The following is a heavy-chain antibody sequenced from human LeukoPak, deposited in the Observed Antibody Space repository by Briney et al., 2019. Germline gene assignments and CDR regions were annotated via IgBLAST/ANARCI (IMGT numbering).Heavy chain of an antibody. V-gene: IGHV3-23*01. CDR2: XXGSGGST. Sequence: GGSLRLSCAASGFTFSSYAMSWVRQAPGKGLXXXXXXXGSGGSTYYADSVKGRFTISRDNSKNTLYLQMNSLRAEDTAVYYCAKDRVEYSSSSEYFDYWGQGTLVAVSS. D-gene: IGHD6-6*01. CDR3: AKDRVEYSSSSEYFDY. J-gene: IGHJ4*02. CDR1: GFTFSSYA.